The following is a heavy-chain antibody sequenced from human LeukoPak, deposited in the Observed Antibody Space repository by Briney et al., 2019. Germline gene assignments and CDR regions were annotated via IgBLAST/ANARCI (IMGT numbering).Heavy chain of an antibody. J-gene: IGHJ4*02. CDR2: INHSGST. CDR3: ARTYYGSGSYPTPFDY. V-gene: IGHV4-34*01. CDR1: GGSFSSYY. D-gene: IGHD3-10*01. Sequence: TSETLSLTCAVYGGSFSSYYWSWIRQPPGKGLEWIGEINHSGSTNYNPSLKSRVTISVDTSKNQFSLKLSSVTAADTAVYYCARTYYGSGSYPTPFDYWGQGTLVTVSS.